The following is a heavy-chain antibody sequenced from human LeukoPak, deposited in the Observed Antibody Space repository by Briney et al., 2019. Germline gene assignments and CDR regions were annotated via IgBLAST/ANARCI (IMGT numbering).Heavy chain of an antibody. V-gene: IGHV4-39*07. CDR1: GGSISSSSYY. CDR3: ARDIGSSSGLVY. J-gene: IGHJ4*02. CDR2: IYYSGST. D-gene: IGHD6-6*01. Sequence: PSETLSLTCTVSGGSISSSSYYWGWIRQPPGKGLEWIGSIYYSGSTYYNPSLKSRVTISVDTSKNQFSLKLSSVTAADTAVYYCARDIGSSSGLVYWGQGTLVTVSS.